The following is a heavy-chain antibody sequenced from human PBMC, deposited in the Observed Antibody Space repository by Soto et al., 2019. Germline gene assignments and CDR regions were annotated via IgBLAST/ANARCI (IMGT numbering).Heavy chain of an antibody. CDR3: ARERATYYYDSSGYFFDY. D-gene: IGHD3-22*01. CDR2: ISSSSSYT. Sequence: VGSLRLSCAASGFTFSDYYMSWIRQAPGKGLEWVSFISSSSSYTNYADSVKGRFTISRDNAKNSLYLQMNSLRAEDTAVYYCARERATYYYDSSGYFFDYWGQGTLVTVSS. CDR1: GFTFSDYY. J-gene: IGHJ4*02. V-gene: IGHV3-11*06.